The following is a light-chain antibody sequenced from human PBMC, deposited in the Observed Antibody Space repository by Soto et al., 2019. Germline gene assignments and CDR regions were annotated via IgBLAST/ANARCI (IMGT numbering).Light chain of an antibody. CDR1: SSDVGNYNL. V-gene: IGLV2-23*01. CDR2: EGS. Sequence: QSVLTQPASVSGSPGQSITISCTGTSSDVGNYNLVSWYQQHPGKAPKLMIYEGSKRPSAVSNRFSGSKSGNTASLTISILQAEDEADYYCCSYAGSSTYVFGTGTKVTVL. J-gene: IGLJ1*01. CDR3: CSYAGSSTYV.